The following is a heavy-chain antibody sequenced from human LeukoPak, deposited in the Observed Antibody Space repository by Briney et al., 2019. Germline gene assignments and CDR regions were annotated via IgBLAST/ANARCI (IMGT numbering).Heavy chain of an antibody. CDR2: IHYSGST. Sequence: SETLSLTCTVSGGSISSSSYYWGWIRQPPGKGLEWIGSIHYSGSTYNNPSLNSRVTISVDMSKNQLSLKLSSVTAADTAVYHCARDLYCSSTTCTLDYWGQGTLVTVSS. CDR1: GGSISSSSYY. J-gene: IGHJ4*02. D-gene: IGHD2-2*01. V-gene: IGHV4-39*02. CDR3: ARDLYCSSTTCTLDY.